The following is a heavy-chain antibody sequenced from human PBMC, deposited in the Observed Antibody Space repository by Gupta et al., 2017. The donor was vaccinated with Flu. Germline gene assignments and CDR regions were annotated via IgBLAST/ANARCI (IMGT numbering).Heavy chain of an antibody. D-gene: IGHD6-19*01. CDR3: ARHLGISVAGYLEV. J-gene: IGHJ1*01. V-gene: IGHV4-39*01. CDR1: GGSISSTHY. CDR2: VFYSGRT. Sequence: QLQLQESGPGLVKPSETLSLHCTVSGGSISSTHYWGWIRQPPGKGLEWIGSVFYSGRTYYKPSLESRASISVDTSKNQFSLKLSSVTAADTAVYYCARHLGISVAGYLEVWGQGSLGHRLL.